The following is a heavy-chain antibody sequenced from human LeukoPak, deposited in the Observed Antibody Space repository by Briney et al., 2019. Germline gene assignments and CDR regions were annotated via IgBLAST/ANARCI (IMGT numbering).Heavy chain of an antibody. J-gene: IGHJ6*03. CDR3: ATLGHYYYDMDV. CDR2: IIPIFDTP. CDR1: GGTFSTYA. Sequence: SEKVSCKASGGTFSTYAISWVRHAPRQGLEWIGGIIPIFDTPNYAQKSQGRVTITTDESTSTEYMELSSLKSEDTAVYYCATLGHYYYDMDVWGKGTTVTVSS. V-gene: IGHV1-69*05. D-gene: IGHD3-16*01.